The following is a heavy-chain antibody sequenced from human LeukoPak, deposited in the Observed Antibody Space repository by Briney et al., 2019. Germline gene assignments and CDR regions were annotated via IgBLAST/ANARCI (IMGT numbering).Heavy chain of an antibody. D-gene: IGHD2-15*01. Sequence: ASVKVSCKASGYTFTSCDINWVRQATGQGLEWMGWMNPNSGNTGYAQKFQGRVTMTRNTSISTAYMELSSLRSEDTAVYYCARPYCSGGSCYSDAFDIWGQGTMVTVSS. CDR3: ARPYCSGGSCYSDAFDI. CDR2: MNPNSGNT. V-gene: IGHV1-8*01. J-gene: IGHJ3*02. CDR1: GYTFTSCD.